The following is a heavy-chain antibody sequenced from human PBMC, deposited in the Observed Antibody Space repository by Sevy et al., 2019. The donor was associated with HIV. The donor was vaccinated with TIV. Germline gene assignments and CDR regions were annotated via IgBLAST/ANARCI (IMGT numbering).Heavy chain of an antibody. D-gene: IGHD6-19*01. V-gene: IGHV3-30*02. CDR2: IRYDGSNK. Sequence: GGSLRLSCAASGFTFSSYGMHWVRQAPGKGLEWAAFIRYDGSNKYYADSVKGRFTISRDNSKNTLYLQMNSLRAEDTAVYYCAKGLPLQWLVHGMDVWGQGTTVTVSS. CDR1: GFTFSSYG. J-gene: IGHJ6*02. CDR3: AKGLPLQWLVHGMDV.